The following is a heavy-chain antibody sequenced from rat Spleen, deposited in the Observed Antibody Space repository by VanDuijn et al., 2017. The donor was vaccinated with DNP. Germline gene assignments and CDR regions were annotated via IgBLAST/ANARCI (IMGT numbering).Heavy chain of an antibody. CDR2: IIYDGSRT. J-gene: IGHJ2*01. CDR1: GFTFSDHN. V-gene: IGHV5S10*01. D-gene: IGHD1-12*01. CDR3: TTLNFYASLAEYFDY. Sequence: EVQLVESGGGFVQPGRSTKLSCAASGFTFSDHNMVWVRQAPKKGLEWVATIIYDGSRTYYRDSVKGRFTISRDNAKSTLYLQTDSLRSEDTATYYCTTLNFYASLAEYFDYWGQGVMVTVSS.